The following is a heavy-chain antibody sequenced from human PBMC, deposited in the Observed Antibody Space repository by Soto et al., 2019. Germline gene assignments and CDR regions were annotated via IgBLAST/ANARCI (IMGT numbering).Heavy chain of an antibody. CDR1: GYTFISHD. Sequence: ASVAVSXKTSGYTFISHDINWGRQAPGQRLEWMGWINAGNGNTGYSQKFQGRVTITRDTSASTAYMELSSLRSDDTAVYYCAFNDYGDWLFDPWGQGTLVTVSS. J-gene: IGHJ5*02. CDR3: AFNDYGDWLFDP. D-gene: IGHD4-17*01. V-gene: IGHV1-3*01. CDR2: INAGNGNT.